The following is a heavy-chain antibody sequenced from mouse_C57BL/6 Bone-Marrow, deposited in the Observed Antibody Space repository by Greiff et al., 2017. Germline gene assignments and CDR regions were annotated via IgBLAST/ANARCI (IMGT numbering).Heavy chain of an antibody. Sequence: VQLQQPGAELVRPGTSVKLSCKASGYTFTSYWMHWVKQRPGQGLEWIGVIDPSDSYTNYNQKFKGKATLTVDTSSSTAYMQLSSLTSEDSAVYYCARSGIYYDYDGAWFADWGKGTLVTVSA. J-gene: IGHJ3*01. CDR3: ARSGIYYDYDGAWFAD. CDR2: IDPSDSYT. V-gene: IGHV1-59*01. CDR1: GYTFTSYW. D-gene: IGHD2-4*01.